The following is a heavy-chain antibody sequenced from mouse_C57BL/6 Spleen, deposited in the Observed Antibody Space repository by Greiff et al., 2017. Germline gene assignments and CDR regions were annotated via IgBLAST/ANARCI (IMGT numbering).Heavy chain of an antibody. D-gene: IGHD2-3*01. CDR3: ARFYDGYLWYFDV. Sequence: QVHVKQPGAELVKPGASVKLSCKASGYTFTSYWMHWVKQRPGQGLEWIGMIHPNSGSTNYNEKFKSKATLTVDKSSSTAYMQLSSLTSEDSAVYYCARFYDGYLWYFDVWGTGTTVTVSS. J-gene: IGHJ1*03. V-gene: IGHV1-64*01. CDR2: IHPNSGST. CDR1: GYTFTSYW.